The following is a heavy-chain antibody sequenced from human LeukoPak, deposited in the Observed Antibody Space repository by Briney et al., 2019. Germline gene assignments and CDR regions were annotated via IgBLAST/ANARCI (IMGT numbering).Heavy chain of an antibody. CDR3: ARERIAAAAFDY. D-gene: IGHD6-13*01. Sequence: RPSETLSLTCTVSGGSISSSSYYWSWLRQPPGKGLEWFGYIYYSGSTNYNPSLKGRVTISVDTSKNQFSLKLSSVTAADTAVYCCARERIAAAAFDYWGQGTLVTVSS. CDR1: GGSISSSSYY. CDR2: IYYSGST. V-gene: IGHV4-61*01. J-gene: IGHJ4*02.